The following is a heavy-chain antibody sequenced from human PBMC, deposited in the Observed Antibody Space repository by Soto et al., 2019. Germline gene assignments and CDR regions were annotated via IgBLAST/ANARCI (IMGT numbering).Heavy chain of an antibody. D-gene: IGHD1-26*01. V-gene: IGHV3-33*01. J-gene: IGHJ4*02. CDR3: AREAIVGGSYYYFDY. CDR2: IWYDGSNK. Sequence: GGSLRLSCAASGFTFSSYGMHWVRQAPGKGLEWVAVIWYDGSNKYYADSVKGRFTISRDNSKNTLYLQMNSLRAEDTAVYYCAREAIVGGSYYYFDYWGQGTLVTVSS. CDR1: GFTFSSYG.